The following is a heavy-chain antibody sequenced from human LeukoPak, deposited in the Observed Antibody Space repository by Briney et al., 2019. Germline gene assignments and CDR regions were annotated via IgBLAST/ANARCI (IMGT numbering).Heavy chain of an antibody. CDR2: ISSSSSYI. CDR1: GFTFSSYS. V-gene: IGHV3-21*01. CDR3: ARAPVECGDCYYYMDV. Sequence: GGSLRLSCAASGFTFSSYSMNWVRQAPGKGLEWVSSISSSSSYIYYADSVKGRFTISRDNAKNSLYLQMNSLRAEDTAVYYCARAPVECGDCYYYMDVWRKGTTVTVSS. J-gene: IGHJ6*03. D-gene: IGHD3-3*01.